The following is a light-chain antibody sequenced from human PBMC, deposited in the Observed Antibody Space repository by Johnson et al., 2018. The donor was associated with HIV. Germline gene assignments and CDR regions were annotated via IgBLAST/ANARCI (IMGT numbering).Light chain of an antibody. V-gene: IGLV1-51*02. Sequence: SVLTQPPSVSAAPGQKVTISCSGSSSNIGNNYVSWYQHFPGTAPKLLIYENNKRPSGIPDRFSGSKSGTSATLGITGLQTGDEADYYCGTWDSSLSVGVFGTGTKVTVL. CDR1: SSNIGNNY. CDR3: GTWDSSLSVGV. J-gene: IGLJ1*01. CDR2: ENN.